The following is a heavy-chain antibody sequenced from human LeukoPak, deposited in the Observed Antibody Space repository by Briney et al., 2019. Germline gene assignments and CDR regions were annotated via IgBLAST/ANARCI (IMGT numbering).Heavy chain of an antibody. CDR1: GYTFTGYY. V-gene: IGHV1-2*02. J-gene: IGHJ4*02. D-gene: IGHD7-27*01. CDR3: ARGPNWGNRDFDY. CDR2: INPNSGGT. Sequence: RASVKVSCKASGYTFTGYYMHWVRQAPGQGLEWMGWINPNSGGTNYAQKFQGRVTMTRDTSISTAYMELSRLRSDDTAVYYCARGPNWGNRDFDYWGQGTLVTVSS.